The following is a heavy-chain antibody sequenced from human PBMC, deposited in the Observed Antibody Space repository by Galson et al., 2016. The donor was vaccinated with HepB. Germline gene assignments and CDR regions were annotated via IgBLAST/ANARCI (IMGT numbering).Heavy chain of an antibody. CDR3: TRERWPADD. Sequence: LSLTCTVSGDSISRSYFWGWIRQPPGKGLEWIGNIYYTGSTYYNPSLKSRVTISADTSKNQFSLHLRSVTAADTAVYYCTRERWPADDWGQGTLVAVSS. CDR1: GDSISRSYF. J-gene: IGHJ4*02. D-gene: IGHD6-13*01. V-gene: IGHV4-39*02. CDR2: IYYTGST.